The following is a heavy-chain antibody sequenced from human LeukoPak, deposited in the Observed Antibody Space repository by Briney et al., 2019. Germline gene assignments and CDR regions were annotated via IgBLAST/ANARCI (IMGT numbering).Heavy chain of an antibody. CDR3: ARDIAAAGTDVWFDP. CDR1: GYTFTGYY. CDR2: INPNSGGT. D-gene: IGHD6-13*01. V-gene: IGHV1-2*02. Sequence: ASVKVSCKASGYTFTGYYMHWVRQAPGQGLEWMGWINPNSGGTNYAQKFQGRVTMTRDTSISTAYMELSRLRSDDTAVYYCARDIAAAGTDVWFDPWGQGTLVTVSS. J-gene: IGHJ5*02.